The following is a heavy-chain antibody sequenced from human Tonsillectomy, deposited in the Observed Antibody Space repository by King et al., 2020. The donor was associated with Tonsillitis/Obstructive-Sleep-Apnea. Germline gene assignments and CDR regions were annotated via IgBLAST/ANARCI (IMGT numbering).Heavy chain of an antibody. CDR2: IYYSGST. Sequence: VQLQESGPGLVKPSETLSLTCTVSGGPISSYYWSWIRQPPGKGLEWIGYIYYSGSTNYNPSLKSRVTISVDTSKNQFSLRLSSVTAADTAVYYCARVGASGDYGVSGHFQHWGQGTLVTVSS. J-gene: IGHJ1*01. CDR3: ARVGASGDYGVSGHFQH. CDR1: GGPISSYY. D-gene: IGHD4-17*01. V-gene: IGHV4-59*01.